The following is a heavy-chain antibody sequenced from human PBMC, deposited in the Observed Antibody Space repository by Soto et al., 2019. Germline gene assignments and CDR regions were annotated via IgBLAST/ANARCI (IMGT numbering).Heavy chain of an antibody. J-gene: IGHJ4*01. CDR3: ATGLLRYYAY. Sequence: AGGSLILSCAASGFTFSSYGLNWVRQAPGKGLEWVGCIRSKVYGETIDYAAPVKGRFTISRDDSKNIVYLQMNSLNTEDTAVYYCATGLLRYYAYWGHGTLVTVSS. D-gene: IGHD3-9*01. CDR2: IRSKVYGETI. CDR1: GFTFSSYG. V-gene: IGHV3-15*01.